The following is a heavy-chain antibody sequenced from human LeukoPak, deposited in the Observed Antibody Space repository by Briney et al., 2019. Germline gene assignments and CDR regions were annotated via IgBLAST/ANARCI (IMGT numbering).Heavy chain of an antibody. V-gene: IGHV3-30*18. Sequence: GGSLRLSCAASGFTFSSYGMHWVRQAPGKGLEWVAVISYDGSNKYYADSVKGRFTISRDNSKNTLHLQMNSLRGEDTAVYYCAKGYCSSTSCYPIDPWGQGTLVTVSS. CDR2: ISYDGSNK. D-gene: IGHD2-2*01. J-gene: IGHJ5*02. CDR1: GFTFSSYG. CDR3: AKGYCSSTSCYPIDP.